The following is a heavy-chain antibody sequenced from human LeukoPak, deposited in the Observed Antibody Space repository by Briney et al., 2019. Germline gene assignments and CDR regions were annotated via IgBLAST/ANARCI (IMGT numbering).Heavy chain of an antibody. CDR2: IYYSGST. Sequence: SETLSLTCTVSGGSISSSSYYWGWIRQPPGKGLEWIGSIYYSGSTYYNPSLKSRVTISVDTSKNQFSLKLSSVTAADTAVYYCSLGSGSYLDYWAREPWSPSPQ. J-gene: IGHJ4*02. V-gene: IGHV4-39*01. CDR3: SLGSGSYLDY. CDR1: GGSISSSSYY. D-gene: IGHD3-10*01.